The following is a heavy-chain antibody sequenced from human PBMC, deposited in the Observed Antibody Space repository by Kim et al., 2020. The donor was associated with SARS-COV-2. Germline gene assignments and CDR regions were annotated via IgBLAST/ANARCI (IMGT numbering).Heavy chain of an antibody. CDR1: GFTFSGYW. CDR3: ARVGYDSAWHAPDY. J-gene: IGHJ4*02. Sequence: GGSLRLSCAASGFTFSGYWMHWVRQGPGKGLVWVSRINSNGSSRNYADSVKGRFTISRDNAKNTLYLQMNSLRAEDTAVYYCARVGYDSAWHAPDYWGQGTLVTVSS. V-gene: IGHV3-74*01. D-gene: IGHD6-19*01. CDR2: INSNGSSR.